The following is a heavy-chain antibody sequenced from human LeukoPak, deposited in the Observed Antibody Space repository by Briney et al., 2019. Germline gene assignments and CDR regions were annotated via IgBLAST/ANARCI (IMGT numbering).Heavy chain of an antibody. CDR3: AREYETPSGPWYFDL. V-gene: IGHV3-7*01. CDR2: IKEDGREK. J-gene: IGHJ2*01. D-gene: IGHD3-3*01. Sequence: GGSLRLSCGASGFTFKNYWMSLVRQAPGKGLEWLANIKEDGREKYYVDSVKGRFTISRDNSKKSLHLQMNSLRVGDTAVYYCAREYETPSGPWYFDLWGRGTLVTVSS. CDR1: GFTFKNYW.